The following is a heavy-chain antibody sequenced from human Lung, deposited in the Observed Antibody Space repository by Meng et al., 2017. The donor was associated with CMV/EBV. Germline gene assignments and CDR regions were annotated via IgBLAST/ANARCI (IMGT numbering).Heavy chain of an antibody. CDR3: AREGVRGSWFDP. J-gene: IGHJ5*02. Sequence: SCNASSYTITSYAMHWVRQAPGQRLEWMGWINAGNGNTKYSQEFQGRVTITRDTSASTAYMELSSLRSEDTAVYYCAREGVRGSWFDPWGQGTLVTVSS. CDR1: SYTITSYA. V-gene: IGHV1-3*01. D-gene: IGHD3-10*01. CDR2: INAGNGNT.